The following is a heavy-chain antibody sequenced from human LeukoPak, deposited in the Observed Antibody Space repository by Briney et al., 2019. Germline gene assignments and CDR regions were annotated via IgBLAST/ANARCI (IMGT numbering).Heavy chain of an antibody. J-gene: IGHJ4*02. D-gene: IGHD6-19*01. Sequence: SETLSLTCAVYGGSFSGYYWSWIRQPPGKGLEWIGEINHSGSTNYNPSLKSRVTISVDTSKDQFSLKLSSVTAADTAVYYCARAGYSSGWFDYWGQGTLVTVSS. CDR1: GGSFSGYY. CDR3: ARAGYSSGWFDY. CDR2: INHSGST. V-gene: IGHV4-34*01.